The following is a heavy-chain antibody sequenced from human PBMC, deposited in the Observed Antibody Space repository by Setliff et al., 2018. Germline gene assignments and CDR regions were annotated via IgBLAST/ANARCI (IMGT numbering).Heavy chain of an antibody. CDR2: IYHSGGT. Sequence: PSETLSLTCTVSGDSINNFYWTWIRQPPGKGLEWIGYIYHSGGTSYNPSLKSRVTISVDTSKNQFSPNLSSVTAADTAVYYCARGQATSSRSSLVYWGQGILVTVSS. CDR3: ARGQATSSRSSLVY. J-gene: IGHJ4*02. D-gene: IGHD6-6*01. CDR1: GDSINNFY. V-gene: IGHV4-59*01.